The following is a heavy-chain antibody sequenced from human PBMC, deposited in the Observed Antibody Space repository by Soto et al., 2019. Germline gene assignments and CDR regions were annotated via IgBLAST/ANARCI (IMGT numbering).Heavy chain of an antibody. CDR1: GGTFSSYA. CDR2: IIPIFGTA. D-gene: IGHD1-26*01. V-gene: IGHV1-69*13. J-gene: IGHJ3*02. CDR3: ARDFSGSSSHDAFDI. Sequence: SVKVSCKASGGTFSSYAISWVRQAPGQGLEWMGGIIPIFGTANYAQKFQGRVTITADESTSTAYMELSSLRSEDTAVYYCARDFSGSSSHDAFDIWGQGTMVTVSS.